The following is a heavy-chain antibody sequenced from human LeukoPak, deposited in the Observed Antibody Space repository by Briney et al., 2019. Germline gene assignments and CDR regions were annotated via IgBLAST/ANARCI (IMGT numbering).Heavy chain of an antibody. CDR1: GFTFSSYG. CDR2: ISYDGSNK. CDR3: AKEVGAFDY. J-gene: IGHJ4*02. V-gene: IGHV3-30*18. Sequence: GRSLRLSCAASGFTFSSYGMHWVRQAPGKGLEWVAVISYDGSNKYYADSVKGRFTISRDNSKNTLYLQMNSLRAEDTAVYYCAKEVGAFDYWGQGTLVTASS. D-gene: IGHD1-26*01.